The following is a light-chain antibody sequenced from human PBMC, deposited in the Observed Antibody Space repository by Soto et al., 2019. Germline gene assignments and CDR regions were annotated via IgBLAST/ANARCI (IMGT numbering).Light chain of an antibody. CDR3: AAWDDTLDAQV. J-gene: IGLJ3*02. CDR1: SSDVGGYNL. CDR2: EGS. V-gene: IGLV2-14*02. Sequence: QSALTQPASVSGSPGQSITISCTGTSSDVGGYNLVSWYQQHPGKAPKLMIYEGSKRPSGVPDRFSGSKSGTSVSLAISGLRSDDEATYYCAAWDDTLDAQVFGGGTKLTVL.